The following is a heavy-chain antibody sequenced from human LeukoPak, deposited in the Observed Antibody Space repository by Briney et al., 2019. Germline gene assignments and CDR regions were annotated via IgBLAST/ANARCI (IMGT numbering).Heavy chain of an antibody. V-gene: IGHV1-2*02. D-gene: IGHD1-26*01. CDR1: GYTFTGYY. CDR2: INPNSGGT. J-gene: IGHJ4*02. Sequence: VASVKVSCKASGYTFTGYYMHWVRQAPGQGLEWVGWINPNSGGTNYAQKFQGRLTMTRDTSISTAYMELSRLRSDDTAVYYCSRDFGFYSGLYFFDYWGQGTLITVSS. CDR3: SRDFGFYSGLYFFDY.